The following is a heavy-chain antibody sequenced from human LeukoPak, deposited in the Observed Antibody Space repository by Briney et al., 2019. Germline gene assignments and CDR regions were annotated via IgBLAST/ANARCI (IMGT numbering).Heavy chain of an antibody. Sequence: GGSLRLSCAASGFTFSDYYMSWIRQAPGKGLEWVSYISSSGSTIYYADSVKGRFTISRDNAKNSLYLQMNSLRAEDTAVYYCARVWGLGYYDYVWGSYRRSNWFDPWGQGTLVTVSP. J-gene: IGHJ5*02. CDR3: ARVWGLGYYDYVWGSYRRSNWFDP. CDR1: GFTFSDYY. D-gene: IGHD3-16*02. V-gene: IGHV3-11*01. CDR2: ISSSGSTI.